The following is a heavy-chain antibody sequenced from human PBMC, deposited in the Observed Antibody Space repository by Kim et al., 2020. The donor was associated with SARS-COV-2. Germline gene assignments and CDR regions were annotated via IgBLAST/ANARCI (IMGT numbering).Heavy chain of an antibody. CDR2: T. D-gene: IGHD4-17*01. J-gene: IGHJ4*02. V-gene: IGHV4-59*01. Sequence: TNYNPSLKSRVTISVDTSKNQFSLKLSSVTAADTAVYYCARVHGDYYFDYWGQGTLVTVSS. CDR3: ARVHGDYYFDY.